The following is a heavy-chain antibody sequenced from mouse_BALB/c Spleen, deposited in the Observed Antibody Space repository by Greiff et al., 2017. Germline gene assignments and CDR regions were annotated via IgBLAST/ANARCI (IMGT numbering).Heavy chain of an antibody. D-gene: IGHD1-1*01. CDR3: ARHVTVVYEYYFDY. J-gene: IGHJ2*01. CDR2: ISSGGGST. CDR1: GFAFSSYD. V-gene: IGHV5-12-1*01. Sequence: EVMLVESGGGLVKPGGSLKLSCAASGFAFSSYDMSWVRQTPEKRLEWVAYISSGGGSTYYPDTVKGRFTISRDNAKNTLYLQMSSLKSEDTAMYYCARHVTVVYEYYFDYWGQGTTLTVSS.